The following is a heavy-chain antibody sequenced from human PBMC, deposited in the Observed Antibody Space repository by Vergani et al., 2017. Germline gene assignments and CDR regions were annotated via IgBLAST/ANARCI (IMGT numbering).Heavy chain of an antibody. Sequence: PSPPLSLPFSFSCCSLLLFFSSFLFLRPPPFPFLSFIFSLYHSWLPSSPPSLQSRVTISVDRSKNQFSLKLSSVTAADTAVYYCARDNLYCSGGSCSNWFDPWGQGTLVTVSS. J-gene: IGHJ5*02. CDR3: ARDNLYCSGGSCSNWFDP. CDR1: CCSLLLFFSS. CDR2: LYHSWLP. V-gene: IGHV4-30-2*01. D-gene: IGHD2-15*01.